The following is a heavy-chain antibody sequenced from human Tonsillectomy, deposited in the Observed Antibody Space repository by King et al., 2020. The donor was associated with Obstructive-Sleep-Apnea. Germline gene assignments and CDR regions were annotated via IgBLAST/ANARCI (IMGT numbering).Heavy chain of an antibody. CDR1: GFTFDDYA. D-gene: IGHD3-22*01. J-gene: IGHJ4*02. CDR3: AKDIRYYDSSGYYNYFDY. CDR2: ISWNSVSI. V-gene: IGHV3-9*01. Sequence: QLVQSGGGLVQPGRSLRLSCAASGFTFDDYAMHWVRQAPGKGLEWVSGISWNSVSIGYADSVKGRFTISRDNAKNSLYLQMNSLRAEDTALYYCAKDIRYYDSSGYYNYFDYWGQGTLVTVSS.